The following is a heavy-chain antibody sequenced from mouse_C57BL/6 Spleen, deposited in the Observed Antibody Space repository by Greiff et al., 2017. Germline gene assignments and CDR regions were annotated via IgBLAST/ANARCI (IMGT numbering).Heavy chain of an antibody. CDR2: INPSNGGT. V-gene: IGHV1-53*01. CDR1: GYTFTSYW. Sequence: QVQLQQPGTELVKPGPSVKLSCKASGYTFTSYWMHWVKQMPGQGLEWIGNINPSNGGTNYNEKFKSKATLTVDKSSSTADMQLSSLTSEDSAVYYCARSPLLIYYAMDYWGQGTSVTVSS. CDR3: ARSPLLIYYAMDY. D-gene: IGHD1-1*01. J-gene: IGHJ4*01.